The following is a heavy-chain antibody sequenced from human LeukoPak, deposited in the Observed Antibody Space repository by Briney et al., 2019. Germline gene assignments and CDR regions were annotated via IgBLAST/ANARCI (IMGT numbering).Heavy chain of an antibody. D-gene: IGHD2-15*01. Sequence: PSETLSLTCTVSGGSISSYYWSWIRQPPGKGLEWIGYIYYSGSTNYNPSLKSRVTISVDTSKNQFSLKLSSVTAADTAVYYCARGVELLAVFDYWGQGTLVTVSS. V-gene: IGHV4-59*01. CDR1: GGSISSYY. CDR3: ARGVELLAVFDY. CDR2: IYYSGST. J-gene: IGHJ4*02.